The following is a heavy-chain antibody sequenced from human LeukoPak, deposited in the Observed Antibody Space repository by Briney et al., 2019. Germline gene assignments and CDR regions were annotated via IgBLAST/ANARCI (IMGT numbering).Heavy chain of an antibody. Sequence: SETLSLTCTVSGGSISKSSYYWGWIRQPPGKGLEWIGSIYYSGSAYYNPSLKSRVTISVDTSKSQFSLKLSSATAADTAMYYCASQWYYYDSSGLDAFDIWGQGTMVTVSS. CDR2: IYYSGSA. CDR1: GGSISKSSYY. CDR3: ASQWYYYDSSGLDAFDI. D-gene: IGHD3-22*01. J-gene: IGHJ3*02. V-gene: IGHV4-39*01.